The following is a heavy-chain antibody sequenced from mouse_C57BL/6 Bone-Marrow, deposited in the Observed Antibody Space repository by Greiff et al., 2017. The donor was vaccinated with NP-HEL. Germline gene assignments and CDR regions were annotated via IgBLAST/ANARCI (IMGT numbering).Heavy chain of an antibody. CDR2: ISYDGSN. CDR1: GYSITSGYY. D-gene: IGHD2-2*01. CDR3: ARLGGYQYYFDY. J-gene: IGHJ2*01. Sequence: VQLQQSGPGLVKPSQSLSLTCSVTGYSITSGYYWNWIRQFPGNKLEWMGYISYDGSNNYNPSLKNRISITRDTSKNQFFLKLNSVTTEDTATYYCARLGGYQYYFDYWGQGTTLTVSS. V-gene: IGHV3-6*01.